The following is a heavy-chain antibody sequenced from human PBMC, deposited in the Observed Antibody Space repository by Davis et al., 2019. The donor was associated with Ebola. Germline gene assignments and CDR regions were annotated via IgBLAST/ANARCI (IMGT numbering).Heavy chain of an antibody. CDR3: ARRASYCGGDCSDY. Sequence: GESPKTPRKGSGFTFTDYWIGWVSQMPGNGLEWMGIIFPGDSDTRYSPSFHGQVTISADRSISTAFLQWSSLKASDTAMYFCARRASYCGGDCSDYWGQGTLVTVSS. V-gene: IGHV5-51*01. CDR2: IFPGDSDT. D-gene: IGHD2-21*02. J-gene: IGHJ4*02. CDR1: GFTFTDYW.